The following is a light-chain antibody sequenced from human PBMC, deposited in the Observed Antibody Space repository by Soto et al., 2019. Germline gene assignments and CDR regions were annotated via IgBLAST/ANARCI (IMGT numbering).Light chain of an antibody. CDR2: DAS. J-gene: IGKJ2*01. V-gene: IGKV1-5*01. CDR1: QSISSW. CDR3: QQYNSYLYT. Sequence: IQLTQSPSTLSASVGDRVTITCRASQSISSWLAWYQQKPGKAPKLLIYDASSLEIGVPSRFSGSGAGTEFTLTISSLQPDDFATYYCQQYNSYLYTYGQGTKLEIK.